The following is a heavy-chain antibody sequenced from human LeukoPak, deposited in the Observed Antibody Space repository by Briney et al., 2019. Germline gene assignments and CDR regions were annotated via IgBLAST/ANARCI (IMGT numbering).Heavy chain of an antibody. CDR3: ARVPTHYYYDSSGYVDY. CDR1: GGSISSSSYY. J-gene: IGHJ4*02. V-gene: IGHV4-39*01. CDR2: IYYSGST. D-gene: IGHD3-22*01. Sequence: SETLSLTCTVSGGSISSSSYYWGWIRQPPGKGLEWIGSIYYSGSTYYNPSLKSRVAISVDTSKNQFSLKLSSVTAADTAVYYCARVPTHYYYDSSGYVDYWGQGTLVTVSS.